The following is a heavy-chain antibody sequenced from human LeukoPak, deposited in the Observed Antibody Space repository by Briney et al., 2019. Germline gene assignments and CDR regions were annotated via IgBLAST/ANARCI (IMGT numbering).Heavy chain of an antibody. CDR2: IYYSRST. J-gene: IGHJ3*02. CDR3: ARDIDYYYSSGYYRGAFDI. CDR1: GGSIRSYY. D-gene: IGHD3-22*01. V-gene: IGHV4-59*01. Sequence: SETLSLTCTVSGGSIRSYYWSSIRQPPGKGLEWIGYIYYSRSTNYNPSLKSRVTLSIDTSKNQFSLKLSSVTAADTAVYFCARDIDYYYSSGYYRGAFDIWGQGTMVTVSS.